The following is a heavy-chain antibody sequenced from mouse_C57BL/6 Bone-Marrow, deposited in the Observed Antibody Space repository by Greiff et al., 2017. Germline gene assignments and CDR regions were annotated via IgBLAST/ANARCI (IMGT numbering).Heavy chain of an antibody. Sequence: QVQLQQSGSELRSPGSSVKLSCKDFDSEVFPIAYMSWVRQKPGHGFEWIGGILPSIGRTIYGEKFEDKATLDADTLSNTAYLELNSLTSEDSAIYYCARPYYYGSRGYFDVWGTGTTVTVSS. CDR3: ARPYYYGSRGYFDV. J-gene: IGHJ1*03. D-gene: IGHD1-1*01. V-gene: IGHV15-2*01. CDR2: ILPSIGRT. CDR1: DSEVFPIAY.